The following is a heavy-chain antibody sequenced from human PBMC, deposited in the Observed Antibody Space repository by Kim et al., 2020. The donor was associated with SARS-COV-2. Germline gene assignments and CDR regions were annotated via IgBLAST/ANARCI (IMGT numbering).Heavy chain of an antibody. J-gene: IGHJ6*02. CDR3: ARAGYYGSGSYYNSDYYYGMDV. CDR1: GFTFSSYG. CDR2: IWYDGSNK. Sequence: GSLRLSCAASGFTFSSYGMHWVRQAPGKGLEWVAVIWYDGSNKYYADSVKGRFTISRDNSKNTLYLQMNSLRAEDTAVYYCARAGYYGSGSYYNSDYYYGMDVWGQGTTVTVSS. V-gene: IGHV3-33*01. D-gene: IGHD3-10*01.